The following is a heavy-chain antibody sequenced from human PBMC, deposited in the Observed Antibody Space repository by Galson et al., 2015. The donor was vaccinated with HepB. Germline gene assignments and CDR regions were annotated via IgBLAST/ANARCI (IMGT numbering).Heavy chain of an antibody. J-gene: IGHJ5*02. D-gene: IGHD3-10*01. V-gene: IGHV1-69*04. CDR2: IIPILGIA. CDR1: GYTFTSYG. CDR3: ASGERFRGRGWFDP. Sequence: SVKVSCKASGYTFTSYGISWVRQAPGQGLEWMGRIIPILGIANYAQKFQGRVTITADKSTSTAYMELSSLRSEDTAVYYCASGERFRGRGWFDPWGQGILVSVSS.